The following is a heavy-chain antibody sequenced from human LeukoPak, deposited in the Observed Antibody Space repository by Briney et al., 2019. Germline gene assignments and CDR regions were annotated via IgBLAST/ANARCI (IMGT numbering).Heavy chain of an antibody. CDR2: IKQDGSEK. CDR1: GFTFSSYW. V-gene: IGHV3-7*01. J-gene: IGHJ6*03. D-gene: IGHD5-18*01. CDR3: XXXXXGYRYGYRGGYYDYYYMDV. Sequence: GGSLRLSCAASGFTFSSYWMTWVRQAPGKGLEWVANIKQDGSEKYYVDSVKGRFTISRDNAKNSLHLQMNSLRAEDTAVYYXXXXXXGYRYGYRGGYYDYYYMDVWGKGTTVTVSS.